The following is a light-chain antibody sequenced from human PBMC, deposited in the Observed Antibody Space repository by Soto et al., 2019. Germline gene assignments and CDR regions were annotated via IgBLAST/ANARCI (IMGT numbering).Light chain of an antibody. CDR1: SSDVGGYNY. CDR2: EVT. J-gene: IGLJ2*01. V-gene: IGLV2-8*01. CDR3: SSYACSNNFE. Sequence: QSALTQPPSASGSPGQSVTISCTGTSSDVGGYNYVSWYQQHPGKAPKLMIYEVTKRPSGVPDRFSGSKSGNTASLTVSALQAEDEADYYCSSYACSNNFEFGGGTTLTVL.